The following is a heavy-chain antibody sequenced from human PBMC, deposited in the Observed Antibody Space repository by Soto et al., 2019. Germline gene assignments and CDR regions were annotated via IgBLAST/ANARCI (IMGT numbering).Heavy chain of an antibody. J-gene: IGHJ4*02. CDR1: GGSISSYY. CDR2: IYYSGST. V-gene: IGHV4-59*01. Sequence: SSETLSLTCTVSGGSISSYYWSWIRQPPGKGLEWIGYIYYSGSTNYNPSLKSRVTISVDTSKNQFSLKLSSVTAADTAVYYCAREGYCSGGSCRAFDYWGQGTLVTVSS. D-gene: IGHD2-15*01. CDR3: AREGYCSGGSCRAFDY.